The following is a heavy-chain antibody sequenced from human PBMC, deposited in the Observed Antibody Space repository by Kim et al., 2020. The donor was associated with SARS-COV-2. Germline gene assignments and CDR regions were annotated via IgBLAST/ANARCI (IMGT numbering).Heavy chain of an antibody. CDR3: ARGVSRDYGDFGVGDY. J-gene: IGHJ4*02. Sequence: GGSLRLSCAASGFTFNYYNMNWVRQAPGKGLEWVSYISSSSTTIYYADSVKGRFTISRDNAKNSLYLQMNSLRDEDTAVYYCARGVSRDYGDFGVGDYGGQGTLVTVSS. V-gene: IGHV3-48*02. CDR1: GFTFNYYN. CDR2: ISSSSTTI. D-gene: IGHD4-17*01.